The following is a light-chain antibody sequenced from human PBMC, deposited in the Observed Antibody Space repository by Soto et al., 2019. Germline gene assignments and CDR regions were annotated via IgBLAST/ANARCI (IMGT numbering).Light chain of an antibody. V-gene: IGKV3-15*01. Sequence: EIVMTQSPATLSVSPGERATLSCRASQSVSSNLVWYQQKPGQAPRLLIYGASTRATGIPAGFSGSGSGTEFTLTISSLQSEDFAVYYCQQYDYWHTFGQGTKVELK. CDR3: QQYDYWHT. CDR2: GAS. J-gene: IGKJ1*01. CDR1: QSVSSN.